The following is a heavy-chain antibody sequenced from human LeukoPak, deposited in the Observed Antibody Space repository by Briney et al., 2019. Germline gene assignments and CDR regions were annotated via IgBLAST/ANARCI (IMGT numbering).Heavy chain of an antibody. J-gene: IGHJ4*02. CDR2: ISYDGSNK. CDR3: ARDLKNYYYDSSGCLGY. V-gene: IGHV3-30-3*01. D-gene: IGHD3-22*01. CDR1: GFTFSSYA. Sequence: GGSLRLSCAASGFTFSSYAMHWVRQASGKGLEWVAVISYDGSNKYYADSVKGRFTISRDNSKNTLYLQMNSLRAEDTAVYYCARDLKNYYYDSSGCLGYWGQGTLVTVSS.